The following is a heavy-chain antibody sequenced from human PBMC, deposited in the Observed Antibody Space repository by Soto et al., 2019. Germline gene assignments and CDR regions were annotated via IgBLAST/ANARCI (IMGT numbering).Heavy chain of an antibody. CDR2: IFYNANT. J-gene: IGHJ5*02. CDR1: GASISNGGYY. CDR3: ASCSSNGWSAP. Sequence: ASETLSLTCSVSGASISNGGYYWTWIRQRPGKGLEWIGYIFYNANTYYNPSLKSRVTISIDTSKNQCSLNLSSVTAAATAVFYGASCSSNGWSAPGGRETRVPVS. V-gene: IGHV4-31*03. D-gene: IGHD2-15*01.